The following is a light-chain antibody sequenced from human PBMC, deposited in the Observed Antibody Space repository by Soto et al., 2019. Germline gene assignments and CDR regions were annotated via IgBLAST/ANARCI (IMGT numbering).Light chain of an antibody. V-gene: IGKV3-20*01. Sequence: EIVLTQSPGTLSLSPGERATLSCRASRSLSSSYVVWYQQQPGQAPRLLIYAASRRASGIPDRFSASGSATEYTLCISRLEPEDFAVYYCQQQGIFGQGTKLELK. CDR2: AAS. CDR3: QQQGI. J-gene: IGKJ2*01. CDR1: RSLSSSY.